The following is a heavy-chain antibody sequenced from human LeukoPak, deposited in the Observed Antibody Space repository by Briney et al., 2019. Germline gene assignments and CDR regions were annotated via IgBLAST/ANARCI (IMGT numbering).Heavy chain of an antibody. J-gene: IGHJ4*02. CDR3: AKDMRQWLAFDY. CDR1: GFSFDDYA. D-gene: IGHD6-19*01. CDR2: ISGDGGST. V-gene: IGHV3-43*02. Sequence: PGGSLRLSCAASGFSFDDYAMHWVRQAPGKGLEWVSLISGDGGSTYYADSVKGRFTISRDNSKNSLYLQMYGLRTEDTALYYCAKDMRQWLAFDYWGQGTLVTVSS.